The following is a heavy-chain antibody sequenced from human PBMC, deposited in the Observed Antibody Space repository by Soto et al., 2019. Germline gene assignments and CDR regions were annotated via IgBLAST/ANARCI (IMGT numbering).Heavy chain of an antibody. CDR2: IYYSGST. V-gene: IGHV4-59*01. Sequence: SETLSLTCTASGGSISSYYWSWIRQPPGKGLEWIGYIYYSGSTNYNPSLKSRVTISVDTSKNQFSLKLSSVTAADTAVYYCAREAILWFADGYYSYYPMDFSCPATTVSVSS. CDR3: AREAILWFADGYYSYYPMDF. D-gene: IGHD2-21*01. J-gene: IGHJ6*02. CDR1: GGSISSYY.